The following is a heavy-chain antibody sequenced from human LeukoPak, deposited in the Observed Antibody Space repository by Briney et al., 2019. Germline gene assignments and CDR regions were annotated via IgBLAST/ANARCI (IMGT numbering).Heavy chain of an antibody. Sequence: GGSLRLSCAASGFIFSRYWMYWVRQVPGKGLVWGSRISSDGSDASYADSVEGRFAISRDSPRNTFYLQMNSLRAEDTAVYYCARSRDNVLDYWGQGTLVTVSS. J-gene: IGHJ4*02. CDR3: ARSRDNVLDY. CDR1: GFIFSRYW. D-gene: IGHD1-1*01. V-gene: IGHV3-74*01. CDR2: ISSDGSDA.